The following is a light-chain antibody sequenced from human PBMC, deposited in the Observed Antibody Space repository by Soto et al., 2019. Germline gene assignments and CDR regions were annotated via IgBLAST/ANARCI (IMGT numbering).Light chain of an antibody. Sequence: EIVLTQSPGTLSLSPGERATLSCRASQSVTSSSLAWYQQKSGQAPRLLIYGTSNRATAIPDRFSGSGSGTEFTLTISRLEPEDFAVYYCHQFGSSPPRTFGQGTKVEIK. J-gene: IGKJ1*01. CDR3: HQFGSSPPRT. V-gene: IGKV3-20*01. CDR1: QSVTSSS. CDR2: GTS.